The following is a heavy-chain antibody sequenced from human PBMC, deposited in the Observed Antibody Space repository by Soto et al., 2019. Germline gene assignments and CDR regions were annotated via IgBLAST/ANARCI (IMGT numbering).Heavy chain of an antibody. CDR2: INHSGST. Sequence: KTSETLSLTCAVYGGSFSGYYWSWIRQPPGKGLEWIGEINHSGSTNYNPSLKSRVTISVDTSKNQFSLKLSSVTAADTAVYYCAGTNWNYLAYWGKGTLVTV. J-gene: IGHJ4*02. CDR1: GGSFSGYY. CDR3: AGTNWNYLAY. D-gene: IGHD1-1*01. V-gene: IGHV4-34*01.